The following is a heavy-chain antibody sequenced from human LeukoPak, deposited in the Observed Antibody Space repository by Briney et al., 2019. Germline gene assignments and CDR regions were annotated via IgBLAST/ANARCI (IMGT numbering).Heavy chain of an antibody. CDR2: INHSGST. J-gene: IGHJ6*02. V-gene: IGHV4-34*01. Sequence: PSETLSLTCAVYGGSFSGYYWSWIRQPPGKGLEWIGEINHSGSTNYNPSLKSRVTISVDTSKNQFSLKLSSVTAADTAVYYCARGGRGYCSSTCCYGEYYYYGMDVWGQGTTVTVSS. D-gene: IGHD2-2*03. CDR1: GGSFSGYY. CDR3: ARGGRGYCSSTCCYGEYYYYGMDV.